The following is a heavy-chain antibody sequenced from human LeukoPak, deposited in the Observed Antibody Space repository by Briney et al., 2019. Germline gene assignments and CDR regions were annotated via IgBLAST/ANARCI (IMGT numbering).Heavy chain of an antibody. CDR1: GFTFSDFG. CDR2: IWYDGTKK. Sequence: GGSLRLSWAASGFTFSDFGMHWVRQAPGKGLEWVAVIWYDGTKKYYADSVKGRFTISRDDSKNTLYLQMNSLRPEDTAVYYCARDLCSTTSCLDYWGQGTLVTVSS. J-gene: IGHJ4*02. V-gene: IGHV3-33*01. CDR3: ARDLCSTTSCLDY. D-gene: IGHD2-2*01.